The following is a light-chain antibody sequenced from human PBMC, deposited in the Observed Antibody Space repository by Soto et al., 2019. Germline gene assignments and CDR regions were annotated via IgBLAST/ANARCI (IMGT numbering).Light chain of an antibody. Sequence: EIVLTQSPGTLSLSPGERATLSCRASQSVISSYLAWYQQKPGQAPRLLIYGASSRPTGIPDRFSGSGSGTDFTLTISRLEAEDCAVYYCQQYGSSPPYTFGQGTKLEIK. CDR2: GAS. CDR3: QQYGSSPPYT. V-gene: IGKV3-20*01. J-gene: IGKJ2*01. CDR1: QSVISSY.